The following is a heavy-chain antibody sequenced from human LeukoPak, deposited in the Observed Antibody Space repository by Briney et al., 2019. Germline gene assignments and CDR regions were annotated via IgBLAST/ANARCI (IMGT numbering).Heavy chain of an antibody. V-gene: IGHV4-34*01. CDR1: GGSFSGYY. Sequence: SPTLSLTCAVYGGSFSGYYWSWIRQPPGKGLEWIGEINHSGSTNYNPSLKSRVTISVDTSKNQFSLKLSSVTAADTAVYYCARYLGPHSSSWGRYYYYYYGMDVWGQGTTVTVSS. CDR2: INHSGST. J-gene: IGHJ6*02. D-gene: IGHD6-13*01. CDR3: ARYLGPHSSSWGRYYYYYYGMDV.